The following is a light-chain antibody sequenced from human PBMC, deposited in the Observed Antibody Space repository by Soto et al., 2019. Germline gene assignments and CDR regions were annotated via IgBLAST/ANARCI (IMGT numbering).Light chain of an antibody. V-gene: IGKV3-15*01. J-gene: IGKJ1*01. CDR3: QQYNNWWT. CDR2: GAS. CDR1: QSVSNN. Sequence: EIVMTQSPATLSVSPGERATLSCRASQSVSNNLAWYQKKPGQAPRLLIYGASTRATGIPARFSGSGSGTAFSLTISSLQSEDFAVYDCQQYNNWWTFGQGTKVEIK.